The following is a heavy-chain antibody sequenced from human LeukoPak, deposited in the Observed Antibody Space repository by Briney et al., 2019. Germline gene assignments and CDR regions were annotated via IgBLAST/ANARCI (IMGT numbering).Heavy chain of an antibody. CDR1: GGSISSYY. V-gene: IGHV4-34*01. Sequence: SETLSLTCTVSGGSISSYYWSWIRQPPGKGLEWIGEINHSGSTNYNPSLKSRVTISVDTSKNQFSLKLSSVTAADTAVYYCARRRGGEYYYDSSGYYYGQFDYWGQGTLVTVSS. CDR2: INHSGST. D-gene: IGHD3-22*01. CDR3: ARRRGGEYYYDSSGYYYGQFDY. J-gene: IGHJ4*02.